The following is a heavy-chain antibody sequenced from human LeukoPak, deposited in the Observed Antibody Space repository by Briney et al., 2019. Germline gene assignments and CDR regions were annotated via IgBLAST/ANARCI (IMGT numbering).Heavy chain of an antibody. CDR2: TSSNNDTT. V-gene: IGHV1-18*01. Sequence: GASVTVSFMASGYTFTNYVTSGVGQAPGQGLEWRGWTSSNNDTTNYPQKLQGSVTITTDTSTRTAYMELRRLRYVDTAVYYCARERSSGWYYFDYWGQGTLVTVSS. CDR3: ARERSSGWYYFDY. J-gene: IGHJ4*02. CDR1: GYTFTNYV. D-gene: IGHD6-19*01.